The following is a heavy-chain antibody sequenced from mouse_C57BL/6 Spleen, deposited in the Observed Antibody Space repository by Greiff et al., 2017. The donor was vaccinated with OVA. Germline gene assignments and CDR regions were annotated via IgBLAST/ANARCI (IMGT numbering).Heavy chain of an antibody. D-gene: IGHD2-1*01. CDR3: ARDGNSPYYFDY. Sequence: EVKLMESGGGLVKPGGSLKLSCAASGFTFSDYGMHWVRQAPEKGLEWVAYISSGSSTIYYADTVKGRFTISRDNAKNTLFLQRTSLRSEDTAMYYCARDGNSPYYFDYWGQGTTLTVSS. CDR2: ISSGSSTI. CDR1: GFTFSDYG. V-gene: IGHV5-17*01. J-gene: IGHJ2*01.